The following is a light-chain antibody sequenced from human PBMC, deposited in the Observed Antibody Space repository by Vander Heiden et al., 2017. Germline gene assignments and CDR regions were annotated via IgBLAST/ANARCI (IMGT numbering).Light chain of an antibody. CDR3: QVWDSSSDDVV. CDR2: ADS. V-gene: IGLV3-21*02. Sequence: SYVLTQPPSVSVAPGQTARITCGGNNIGSESVHWYQQKPGQAPVLVVFADSDRPSGIPERISGSNSGNTATLTISRVEAGDEADYYCQVWDSSSDDVVFGGGTELTVL. J-gene: IGLJ2*01. CDR1: NIGSES.